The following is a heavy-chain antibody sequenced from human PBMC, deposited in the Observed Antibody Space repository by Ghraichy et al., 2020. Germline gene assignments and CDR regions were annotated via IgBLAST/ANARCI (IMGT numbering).Heavy chain of an antibody. CDR2: ISGSGGST. Sequence: GGSLRLSCAASGFTFSSYAMSSVRQAPGKGLEWVSAISGSGGSTSYADSVKGRFTISRDNSKNTLYLQMNSLRAEDTAVYYCAKDGNLDIVATIPNYGMDVRRQGTTVTVPS. CDR3: AKDGNLDIVATIPNYGMDV. J-gene: IGHJ6*02. CDR1: GFTFSSYA. V-gene: IGHV3-23*01. D-gene: IGHD5-12*01.